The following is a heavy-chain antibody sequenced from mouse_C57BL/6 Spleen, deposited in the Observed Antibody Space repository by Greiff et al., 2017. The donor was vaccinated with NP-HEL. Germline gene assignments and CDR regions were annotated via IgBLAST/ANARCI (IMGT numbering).Heavy chain of an antibody. D-gene: IGHD2-10*01. CDR3: ARTYYGNSLAY. CDR1: GYAFSSSW. V-gene: IGHV1-82*01. CDR2: IYPGDGDT. Sequence: VQLQQSGPELVKPGASVKISCKASGYAFSSSWMNWVKQRPGKGLEWIGRIYPGDGDTNYNGKFKGKATLTADKSSSTAYMQLSSLTSEDSAVYFCARTYYGNSLAYWGQGTLVTVSA. J-gene: IGHJ3*01.